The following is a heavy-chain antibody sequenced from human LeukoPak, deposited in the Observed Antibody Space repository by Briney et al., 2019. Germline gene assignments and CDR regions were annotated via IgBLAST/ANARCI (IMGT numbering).Heavy chain of an antibody. J-gene: IGHJ6*02. CDR3: ARHQPTAAYDMDV. D-gene: IGHD1-1*01. CDR1: GFTFSTYA. CDR2: IWYDGIDK. V-gene: IGHV3-33*01. Sequence: GGTLRLSCAASGFTFSTYAMHWVRRAPGEGLEGVAVIWYDGIDKYYAVSVKGRFTISRDNSKNSLYLHMNSLRAEDTAVYYCARHQPTAAYDMDVWGQGTTVTVSS.